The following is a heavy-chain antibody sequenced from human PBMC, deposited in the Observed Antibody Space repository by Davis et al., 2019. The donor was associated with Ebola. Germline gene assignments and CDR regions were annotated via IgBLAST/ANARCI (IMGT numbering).Heavy chain of an antibody. CDR2: INPSGGST. D-gene: IGHD3-10*01. CDR1: GYTFTSYY. V-gene: IGHV1-46*01. J-gene: IGHJ6*02. CDR3: ARDGIGSGSYYYYGMDV. Sequence: AASVKVSCKASGYTFTSYYMHWVRQAPGQGLEWMGIINPSGGSTSYAQKFQDRVTMTTDTSTSIAYMELRSLRSDDTAVYYCARDGIGSGSYYYYGMDVWGQGTTVTVSS.